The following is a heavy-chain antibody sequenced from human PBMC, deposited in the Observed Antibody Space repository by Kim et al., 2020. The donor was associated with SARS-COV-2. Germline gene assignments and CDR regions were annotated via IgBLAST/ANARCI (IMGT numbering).Heavy chain of an antibody. CDR3: ARHVGHLYIAAAPYDVDY. CDR2: IHYSGST. V-gene: IGHV4-39*01. Sequence: SETLSLTCTVSGGSISSSSYYWGWIRQPPGKGLEWIGSIHYSGSTYYNPSLKSRVTISVDTSKNQFSLKLSSVTAADTAVDYCARHVGHLYIAAAPYDVDYWGQGTLVTVYS. J-gene: IGHJ4*02. CDR1: GGSISSSSYY. D-gene: IGHD6-13*01.